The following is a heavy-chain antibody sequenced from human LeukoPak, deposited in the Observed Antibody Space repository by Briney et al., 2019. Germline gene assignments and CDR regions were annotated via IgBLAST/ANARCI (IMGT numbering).Heavy chain of an antibody. CDR2: ISSSSSTI. Sequence: GGSLRLSCAASGFTFSSYSMNWVRQAPGKVLEWVSYISSSSSTIYYADSVKGRFTISRDNAKNSLYLQMNSLRAEDTAVYYCARDGLQTLWFGPHDALDIWGQGTMVTVSS. V-gene: IGHV3-48*01. D-gene: IGHD3-10*01. CDR3: ARDGLQTLWFGPHDALDI. J-gene: IGHJ3*02. CDR1: GFTFSSYS.